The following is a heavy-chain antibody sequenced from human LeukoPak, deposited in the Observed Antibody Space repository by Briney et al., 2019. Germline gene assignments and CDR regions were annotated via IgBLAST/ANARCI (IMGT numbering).Heavy chain of an antibody. CDR1: GFTFSSHT. J-gene: IGHJ4*02. CDR2: ISSGGTFV. CDR3: ATLGCAGENCPRAGRALGGY. D-gene: IGHD2-21*01. Sequence: GGSLRLSCTGSGFTFSSHTLHWVRQAPGKELEWVSSISSGGTFVFYADSVTGRFTISRDNAGKFLYLQMDSLRAEDTAVYYCATLGCAGENCPRAGRALGGYWGQGTLVTVSS. V-gene: IGHV3-21*01.